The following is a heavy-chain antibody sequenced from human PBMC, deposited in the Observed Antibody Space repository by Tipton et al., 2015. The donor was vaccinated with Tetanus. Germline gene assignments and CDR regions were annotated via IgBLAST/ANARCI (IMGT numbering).Heavy chain of an antibody. CDR3: ARQADNWFDP. D-gene: IGHD6-25*01. V-gene: IGHV4-39*01. CDR2: IYYNGNT. J-gene: IGHJ5*02. CDR1: GGSLFSGSFY. Sequence: TLSLTCSVSGGSLFSGSFYWAWIRQPPGKGLVWIGNIYYNGNTYYLSSLKSRVTISADTSKNQFSLSLRSVTAADTAVYYCARQADNWFDPWGQGTLVTVSS.